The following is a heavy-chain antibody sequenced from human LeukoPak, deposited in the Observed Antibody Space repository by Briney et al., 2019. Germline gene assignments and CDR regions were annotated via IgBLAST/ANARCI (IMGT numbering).Heavy chain of an antibody. J-gene: IGHJ1*01. CDR3: ATGAYYYDSSGYFEYFQH. CDR1: GFTFDDYA. CDR2: ISWNSGSI. D-gene: IGHD3-22*01. Sequence: GGPLRLSCAASGFTFDDYAMHWVRQAPGKGLGWVSGISWNSGSIGYADSVKGRFTISRDNAKNSLYLQMNSLRAEDMALYYCATGAYYYDSSGYFEYFQHWGQGTLVTVSS. V-gene: IGHV3-9*03.